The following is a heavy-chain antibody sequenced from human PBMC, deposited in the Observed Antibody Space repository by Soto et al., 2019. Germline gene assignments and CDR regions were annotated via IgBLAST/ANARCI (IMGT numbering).Heavy chain of an antibody. J-gene: IGHJ4*02. V-gene: IGHV1-8*01. D-gene: IGHD4-17*01. CDR1: GYTFTSYD. Sequence: QVQLVQSGAEVKKPGASVKVSCKASGYTFTSYDINWVRQATGQGLEWMGCMNPNSGNTGYAQKLQGRVTMTRNTSISTAYMDLSSLRPADTAVYYCARTLYGDNVDYWGQGTLVTVSS. CDR3: ARTLYGDNVDY. CDR2: MNPNSGNT.